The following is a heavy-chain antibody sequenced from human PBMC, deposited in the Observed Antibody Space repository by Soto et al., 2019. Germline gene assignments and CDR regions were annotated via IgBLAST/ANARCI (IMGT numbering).Heavy chain of an antibody. Sequence: SQTLSLTCAISGDSVSSNSAAWNWIRQSPSRGLEWLGRTYYRSKWYNDYAVSVKSRITINPDTSKNQFSLQLNSVTPEDTAVYYCARERYDFWSGSITGYYYYGMDGWGQGTTVTVSS. CDR1: GDSVSSNSAA. V-gene: IGHV6-1*01. CDR2: TYYRSKWYN. CDR3: ARERYDFWSGSITGYYYYGMDG. D-gene: IGHD3-3*01. J-gene: IGHJ6*02.